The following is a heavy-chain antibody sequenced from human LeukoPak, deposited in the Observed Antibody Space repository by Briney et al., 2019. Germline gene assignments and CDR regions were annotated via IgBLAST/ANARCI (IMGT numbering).Heavy chain of an antibody. D-gene: IGHD1-26*01. V-gene: IGHV3-30*02. CDR1: GFTFSSYG. Sequence: PGGSLRPSCAASGFTFSSYGMHWVRQAPGKGLEWVAFIRYDGSNKYYADSVKGRFTISRDNSKNTLYLRMNSLRAEDTAVYYCAKGEWEPYWGQGTLVTVSS. J-gene: IGHJ4*02. CDR2: IRYDGSNK. CDR3: AKGEWEPY.